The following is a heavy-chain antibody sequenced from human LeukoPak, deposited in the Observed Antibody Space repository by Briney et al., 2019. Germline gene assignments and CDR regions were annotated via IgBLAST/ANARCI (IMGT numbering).Heavy chain of an antibody. Sequence: ASVQVSCKASGYTFTSYGISWVRQAPGQRLEWMGWISAYNANTNYPQKLQGRLTMTTDSSTSTAYMELRSLRSDDTAVYYCARDLSRGSAFDFWGQGTMVTVSS. J-gene: IGHJ3*01. V-gene: IGHV1-18*01. CDR3: ARDLSRGSAFDF. D-gene: IGHD5/OR15-5a*01. CDR2: ISAYNANT. CDR1: GYTFTSYG.